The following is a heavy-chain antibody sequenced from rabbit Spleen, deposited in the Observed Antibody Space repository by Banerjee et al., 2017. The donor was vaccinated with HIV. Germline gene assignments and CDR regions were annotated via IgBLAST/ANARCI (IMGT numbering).Heavy chain of an antibody. J-gene: IGHJ3*01. Sequence: QEQLEESGRGLVRPEGSLTLTCKASGFSFSNKAVMCWVRQAPGKGLEWIACINIVTGKSVYAGWAKGRFTMSRAASTTVTLQMTSLTAADTATYFCARDLVAVIGWNVNLWGQGTLVPVS. CDR1: GFSFSNKAV. CDR2: INIVTGKS. D-gene: IGHD4-2*01. V-gene: IGHV1S45*01. CDR3: ARDLVAVIGWNVNL.